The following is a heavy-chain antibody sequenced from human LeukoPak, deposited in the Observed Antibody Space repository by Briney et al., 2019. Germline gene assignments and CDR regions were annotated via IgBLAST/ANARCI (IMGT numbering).Heavy chain of an antibody. CDR2: ISGSGGST. Sequence: ETLCLTRTVSGGSISSYYLSWVRQAPGKGLEWVSAISGSGGSTYYADSVKSRFTISRDNSKNTLYLQMNSLRAEDTSVYCCAKDSLWFGKPYYYGMDVWGQGTTVTVSS. J-gene: IGHJ6*02. CDR1: GGSISSYY. CDR3: AKDSLWFGKPYYYGMDV. D-gene: IGHD3-10*01. V-gene: IGHV3-23*01.